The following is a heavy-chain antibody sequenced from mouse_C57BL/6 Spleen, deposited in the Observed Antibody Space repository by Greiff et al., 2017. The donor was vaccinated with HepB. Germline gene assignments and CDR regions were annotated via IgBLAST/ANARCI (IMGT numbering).Heavy chain of an antibody. V-gene: IGHV5-16*01. CDR3: ARKTVVARTNWYFDV. CDR2: INYDGSST. Sequence: EVMLVESEGGLVQPGSSMKLSCTASGFTFSDYYMAWVRQVPEKGLEWVANINYDGSSTYYLDSLKSRFIISRDNAKNILYLQMSSLKSEDTATYYCARKTVVARTNWYFDVWGTGTTVTVSS. J-gene: IGHJ1*03. D-gene: IGHD1-1*01. CDR1: GFTFSDYY.